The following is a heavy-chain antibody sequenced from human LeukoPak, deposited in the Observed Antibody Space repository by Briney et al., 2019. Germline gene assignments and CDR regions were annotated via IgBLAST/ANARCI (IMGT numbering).Heavy chain of an antibody. D-gene: IGHD6-19*01. CDR1: GYTFNTYD. J-gene: IGHJ4*02. CDR3: ARYSSDWWYSFDL. CDR2: MSPDSGNT. V-gene: IGHV1-8*02. Sequence: ASVRVSCKASGYTFNTYDMNWVRQAPGQGLEWMGWMSPDSGNTGYAQKFQGRVSMTRDISTNTAYMELSSLRSDDTAVYYCARYSSDWWYSFDLWGQGTLVTVSS.